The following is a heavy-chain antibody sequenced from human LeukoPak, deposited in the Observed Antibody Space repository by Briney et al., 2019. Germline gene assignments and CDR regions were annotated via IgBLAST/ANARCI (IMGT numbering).Heavy chain of an antibody. CDR3: ARGDTYYDFWSEG. CDR1: GGTFSSYA. CDR2: IIPIFGTA. V-gene: IGHV1-69*05. J-gene: IGHJ4*02. D-gene: IGHD3-3*01. Sequence: SVKVSCKASGGTFSSYAISWVRQAPGQGLEWMGGIIPIFGTANYAQKFQGRVTITTDESTSTAYMELSSLRSEDTAVYYCARGDTYYDFWSEGWGQGTLVTVSS.